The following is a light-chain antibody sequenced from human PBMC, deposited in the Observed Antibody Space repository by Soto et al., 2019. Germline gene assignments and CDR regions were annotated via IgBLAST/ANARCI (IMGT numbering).Light chain of an antibody. CDR1: SSDVAAYNY. CDR3: CCSAGSYTYV. V-gene: IGLV2-11*01. Sequence: QSALTQPASVSGSPGQSVTISCTGTSSDVAAYNYVSWYHQHPGKAPKLMIYDVSKRPSGVPARFSGSKSGSTASLTISGGQAADEDDYYCCCSAGSYTYVFGSGTQLTVL. J-gene: IGLJ6*01. CDR2: DVS.